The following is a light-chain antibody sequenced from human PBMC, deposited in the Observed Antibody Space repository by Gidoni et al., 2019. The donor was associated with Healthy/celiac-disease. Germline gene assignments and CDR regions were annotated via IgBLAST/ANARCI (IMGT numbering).Light chain of an antibody. CDR3: QQSYSTPDT. CDR1: QSISSY. V-gene: IGKV1-39*01. J-gene: IGKJ2*01. Sequence: DIQITHSPSSLSASVGDRVTITCQASQSISSYLNWYQQKPGKAPKLLIYAASSLQSGVPSRFSGSGSGTDFTLTISSLQPEDFATYYCQQSYSTPDTFGQGTKLEIK. CDR2: AAS.